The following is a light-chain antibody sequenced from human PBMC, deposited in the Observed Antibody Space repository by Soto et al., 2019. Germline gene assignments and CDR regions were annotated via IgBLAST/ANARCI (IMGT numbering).Light chain of an antibody. CDR3: QQSDSTPYT. J-gene: IGKJ2*01. CDR1: QSISSY. CDR2: AAS. V-gene: IGKV1-39*01. Sequence: DIQMTQSPSSLSASVGDRVTITCRASQSISSYLNWYQQKPGKAPKRLIYAASSLQTGVPSRFSGSGSWTDFTLTISSLQPEDFATYYCQQSDSTPYTFGQGTKLEIK.